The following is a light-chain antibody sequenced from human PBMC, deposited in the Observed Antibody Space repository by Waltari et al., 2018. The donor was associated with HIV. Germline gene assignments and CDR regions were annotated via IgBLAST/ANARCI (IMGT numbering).Light chain of an antibody. CDR3: QQRSNGPPWYS. J-gene: IGKJ2*03. Sequence: EIVLTQSPATLSLSPGERATLSCRASQSVSSYSAWYQQKPGQAPRHLIYDASNRATGTPARFSGSGSGTDFTLTISSLEPEDFAVYYCQQRSNGPPWYSFGQGTKLEIK. CDR1: QSVSSY. CDR2: DAS. V-gene: IGKV3-11*01.